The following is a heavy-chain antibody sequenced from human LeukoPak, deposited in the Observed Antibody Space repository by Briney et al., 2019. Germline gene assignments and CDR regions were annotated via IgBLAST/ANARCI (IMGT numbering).Heavy chain of an antibody. CDR3: AKSYERYQLLLGY. V-gene: IGHV3-9*01. CDR2: ISWNSGSI. J-gene: IGHJ4*02. Sequence: GGSLRLSCAASGFTFDDYAMHWVRQAPGKGLEWVSGISWNSGSIGYADSVKGRFTISRDNAKNSLYLQMNSLRAEDTALYYCAKSYERYQLLLGYWGQGTLVTVSS. CDR1: GFTFDDYA. D-gene: IGHD2-2*01.